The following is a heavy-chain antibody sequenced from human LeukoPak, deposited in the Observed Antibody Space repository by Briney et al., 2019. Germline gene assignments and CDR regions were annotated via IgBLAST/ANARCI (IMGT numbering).Heavy chain of an antibody. CDR2: ISAYNGNT. CDR3: ARHDYGDYRALDY. V-gene: IGHV1-18*01. J-gene: IGHJ4*02. D-gene: IGHD4-17*01. Sequence: ASVKVSCKASGYTFTSYGISWVRQAPGQGLEWMGWISAYNGNTNYAHKLQGRVTITTDTSTHPAYMELGSLGSDAPARYYWARHDYGDYRALDYWGQGTLVTVSS. CDR1: GYTFTSYG.